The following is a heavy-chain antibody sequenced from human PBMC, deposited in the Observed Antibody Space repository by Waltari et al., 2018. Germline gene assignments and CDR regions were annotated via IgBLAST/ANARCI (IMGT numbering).Heavy chain of an antibody. J-gene: IGHJ4*02. Sequence: EVQLLESGGGLVQPGGSLRLSCAASGFTFSSYAMSWVRQAPGKGLEGGSAISGSDGSTYYADSVKGRFTISRDNSKNTLYLQMNSLRAEDTAVYYCAKVGVAGTAEPYFDYWGQGTLVTVSS. D-gene: IGHD6-19*01. CDR2: ISGSDGST. CDR3: AKVGVAGTAEPYFDY. V-gene: IGHV3-23*01. CDR1: GFTFSSYA.